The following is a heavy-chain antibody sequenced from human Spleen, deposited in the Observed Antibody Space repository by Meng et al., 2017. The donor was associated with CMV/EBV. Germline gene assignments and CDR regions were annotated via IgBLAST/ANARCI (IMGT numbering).Heavy chain of an antibody. V-gene: IGHV4-34*01. J-gene: IGHJ4*02. CDR1: GGSFSGYY. D-gene: IGHD6-6*01. CDR2: INHSGST. Sequence: AVYGGSFSGYYWSWIRQPPGKGLEWIGEINHSGSTNYNPSLKSRVTISVDTSKNQFSLKLSSVTAADTAVYYCARGGGYSSSFPSDYWGQGTLVTVSS. CDR3: ARGGGYSSSFPSDY.